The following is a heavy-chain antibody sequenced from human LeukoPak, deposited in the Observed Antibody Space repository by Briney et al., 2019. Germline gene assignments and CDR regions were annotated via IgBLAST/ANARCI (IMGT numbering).Heavy chain of an antibody. Sequence: GGSLRLSCAASGFTFSSYWMHWVRQAPGKGLVWVSRINSDGSSTSYADSVKGRFTISRDNAKNSLYLQMNSLRAEDTAVYYCARVTVGATREFDYWGQGTLVTVSS. D-gene: IGHD1-26*01. CDR2: INSDGSST. CDR1: GFTFSSYW. J-gene: IGHJ4*02. CDR3: ARVTVGATREFDY. V-gene: IGHV3-74*01.